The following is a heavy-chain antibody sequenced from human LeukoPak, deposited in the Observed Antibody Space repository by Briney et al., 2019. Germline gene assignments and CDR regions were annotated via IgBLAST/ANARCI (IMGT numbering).Heavy chain of an antibody. CDR2: INHSGST. J-gene: IGHJ4*02. D-gene: IGHD6-19*01. V-gene: IGHV4-34*01. Sequence: SETLSLTCAVYGGSFSGYYWSWIRQPPGKGLEWIGEINHSGSTNYNPSLKSRVTISVDTSKNQFSLKLSSVTAADTAVYYCARGHRAVAGPSDYWGQGTLVTVSS. CDR1: GGSFSGYY. CDR3: ARGHRAVAGPSDY.